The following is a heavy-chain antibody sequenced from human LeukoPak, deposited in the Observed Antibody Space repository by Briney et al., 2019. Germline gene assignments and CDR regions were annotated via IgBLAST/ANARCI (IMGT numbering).Heavy chain of an antibody. CDR2: ISGSGGST. D-gene: IGHD2-2*01. CDR3: AKAGIVVVPAATLGYFDL. J-gene: IGHJ2*01. Sequence: GGSLRLSCAASGFTFSSYAMSWVRQAPGKGLEWVSAISGSGGSTYYADSVKGRFAISRDNSKNTLYLQMNSLRAEDTAVYYCAKAGIVVVPAATLGYFDLWGRGTLVTVSS. CDR1: GFTFSSYA. V-gene: IGHV3-23*01.